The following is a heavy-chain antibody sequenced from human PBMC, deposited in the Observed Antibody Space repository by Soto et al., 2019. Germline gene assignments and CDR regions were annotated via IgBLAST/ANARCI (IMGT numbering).Heavy chain of an antibody. Sequence: QVQLQESGPGLVKPSKTLSLTCTVSGGSISSYYWSWIRQPPGKGLEWLGYIFYSGSANYNPSLKRRVTISVDTSKNQFSLRLSSVTAADTAVYYCARDGYYGVTNDAFDIWGQGTMVTVSS. D-gene: IGHD4-17*01. J-gene: IGHJ3*02. CDR3: ARDGYYGVTNDAFDI. CDR2: IFYSGSA. CDR1: GGSISSYY. V-gene: IGHV4-59*01.